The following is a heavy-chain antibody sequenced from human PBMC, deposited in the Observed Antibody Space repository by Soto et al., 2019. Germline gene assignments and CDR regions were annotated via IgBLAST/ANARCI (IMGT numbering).Heavy chain of an antibody. CDR2: IYYSGST. CDR1: GGSISSSSYY. J-gene: IGHJ5*02. CDR3: ARHATTNPETNFGVVIIRGNWFDP. D-gene: IGHD3-3*01. Sequence: QLQLQESGPGLVKPSETLSLTCTVSGGSISSSSYYWGWIRQPPGKGLEWIGSIYYSGSTYYNPSLKSRVTISVDTSKNQFSLKLSSVTAADTAVYYCARHATTNPETNFGVVIIRGNWFDPWGQGTLVTVSS. V-gene: IGHV4-39*01.